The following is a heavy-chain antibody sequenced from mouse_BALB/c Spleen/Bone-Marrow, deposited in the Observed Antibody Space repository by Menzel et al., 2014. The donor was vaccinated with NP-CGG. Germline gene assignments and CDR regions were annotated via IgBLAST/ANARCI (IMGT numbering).Heavy chain of an antibody. J-gene: IGHJ4*01. D-gene: IGHD2-4*01. Sequence: QVQLQQSGAELGMPGASVKMSCKASGYTFTDNWIYWVKQRPGQGLEWIGAIDTSDSYTNINQKFMGKASLTVDASSSTAYMQVSSLTSDDSAVYYCARGGHDFSLDYWGQGTSVTVSS. CDR1: GYTFTDNW. V-gene: IGHV1-69*01. CDR2: IDTSDSYT. CDR3: ARGGHDFSLDY.